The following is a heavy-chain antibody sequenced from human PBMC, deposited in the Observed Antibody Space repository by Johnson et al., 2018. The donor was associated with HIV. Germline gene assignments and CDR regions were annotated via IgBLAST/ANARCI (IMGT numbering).Heavy chain of an antibody. CDR3: AREAYAAGAFDI. Sequence: VQLVESGGDLIKPGGSLRLSCATSNFTFKDYYMNWIRQAPGKGLEWISYISGSGFDTFYADSVKGRFTISRENAKNSLYLQMNSLRAGDTAVYYCAREAYAAGAFDIWGQGTMVTVSS. V-gene: IGHV3-11*06. J-gene: IGHJ3*02. CDR2: ISGSGFDT. D-gene: IGHD3-16*01. CDR1: NFTFKDYY.